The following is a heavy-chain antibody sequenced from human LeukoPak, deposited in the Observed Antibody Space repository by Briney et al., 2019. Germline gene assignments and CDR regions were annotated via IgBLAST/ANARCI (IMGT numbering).Heavy chain of an antibody. D-gene: IGHD1/OR15-1a*01. V-gene: IGHV3-53*01. CDR3: AKSHSVEQRGYFDY. Sequence: GGSLRLSCAASGFTFSSNYMSWVRQARGKGLEWVSVIYSGGSTYYADSVKGRFTISRDNSRNTVYLQMNSLRAEDMAVYYCAKSHSVEQRGYFDYWGQGTLVPVSS. J-gene: IGHJ4*02. CDR1: GFTFSSNY. CDR2: IYSGGST.